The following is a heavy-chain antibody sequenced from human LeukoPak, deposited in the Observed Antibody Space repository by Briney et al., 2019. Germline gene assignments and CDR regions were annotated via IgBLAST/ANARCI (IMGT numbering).Heavy chain of an antibody. Sequence: SVKISCKASGGTFSSYAISWVRQAPGQGLEWMGGIIPIFGTTNYAQKFQGRVTITTDESTSTAYMELSSLRSEDTAVYYCATRAYCGGDCYSDAFDIWGQGTMVTVSS. CDR1: GGTFSSYA. J-gene: IGHJ3*02. D-gene: IGHD2-21*02. V-gene: IGHV1-69*05. CDR3: ATRAYCGGDCYSDAFDI. CDR2: IIPIFGTT.